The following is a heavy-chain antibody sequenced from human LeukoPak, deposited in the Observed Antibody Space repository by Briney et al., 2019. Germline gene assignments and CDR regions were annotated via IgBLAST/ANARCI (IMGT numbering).Heavy chain of an antibody. Sequence: PAGGSLRLSCAASGFTFRRNWMHWVRQAPGKGLVWVSRINSDGSVTDYADSVKGRFTISRDNGKKTLYLHMDSLRAEDTAVYYCVRPSESWLGQGLWGQGTLVTVSS. CDR3: VRPSESWLGQGL. D-gene: IGHD6-25*01. CDR1: GFTFRRNW. V-gene: IGHV3-74*01. J-gene: IGHJ4*02. CDR2: INSDGSVT.